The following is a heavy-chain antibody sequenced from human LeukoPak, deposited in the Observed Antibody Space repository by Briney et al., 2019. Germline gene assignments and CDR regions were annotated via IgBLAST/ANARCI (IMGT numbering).Heavy chain of an antibody. Sequence: SETLSLTCAVYGGSFRGYYWSWIRQPPGKGLEWIGEINHSGSTNYNPSLKSRVTISVDTSKNQFSLKLSSVTAADTAVYYCARADTAMGKFDYWGQGTLVTVSS. J-gene: IGHJ4*02. D-gene: IGHD5-18*01. CDR3: ARADTAMGKFDY. V-gene: IGHV4-34*01. CDR1: GGSFRGYY. CDR2: INHSGST.